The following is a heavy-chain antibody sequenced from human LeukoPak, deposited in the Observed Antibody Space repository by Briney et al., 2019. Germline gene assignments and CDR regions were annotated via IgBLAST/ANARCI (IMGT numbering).Heavy chain of an antibody. V-gene: IGHV4-39*01. CDR2: LYYSGRT. CDR3: ARHGAYDYVWGYAFDI. J-gene: IGHJ3*02. CDR1: GGSISSSSHY. Sequence: PSETLSPTCTVSGGSISSSSHYWGWIRQPPGKGLEWIGSLYYSGRTFYNPSLKSRVTISVDTSKNQFSLKLSSVIAADTAVYHCARHGAYDYVWGYAFDIWGQGTMVTVSS. D-gene: IGHD3-16*01.